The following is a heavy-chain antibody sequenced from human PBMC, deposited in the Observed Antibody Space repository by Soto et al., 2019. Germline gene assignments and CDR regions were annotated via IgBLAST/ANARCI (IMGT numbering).Heavy chain of an antibody. CDR1: GGSFSGYY. Sequence: QVQLQQWGAGLLKPSETLSLTCAVYGGSFSGYYWSWIRQPLGKGLEWIGEINHSGSTNYNPSLKSRVTISVDTSKNQFSLKLSSVTAADTAVYYCARDKREQQPITAFDIWGQGTMVTVSS. V-gene: IGHV4-34*01. D-gene: IGHD6-13*01. CDR2: INHSGST. J-gene: IGHJ3*02. CDR3: ARDKREQQPITAFDI.